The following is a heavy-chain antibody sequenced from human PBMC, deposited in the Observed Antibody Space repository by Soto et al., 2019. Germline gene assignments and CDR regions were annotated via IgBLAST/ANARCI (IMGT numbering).Heavy chain of an antibody. CDR1: GFTLSSYS. Sequence: GSLRLSCAASGFTLSSYSMNWVRQAPGMGLEWVSYISSSSSTIYYADSVKGRFTISRDNAKNSLYLQMNSLRDEDTAVYYCARDRGLRWSVGNRGGMDVWGQGTTVTVS. D-gene: IGHD4-17*01. J-gene: IGHJ6*02. CDR2: ISSSSSTI. CDR3: ARDRGLRWSVGNRGGMDV. V-gene: IGHV3-48*02.